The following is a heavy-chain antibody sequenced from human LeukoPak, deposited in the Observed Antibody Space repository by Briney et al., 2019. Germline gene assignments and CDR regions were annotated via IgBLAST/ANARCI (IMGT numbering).Heavy chain of an antibody. J-gene: IGHJ2*01. Sequence: SETLSLTCAVYGGSFSGYYWSWIRQPPGKGLEWIGEINHSGSTNYNPSLKSRVTISVDTSKNQFSLKLSSVTAADTAVYYCARMGRYCSGGSCYSWYFDLWGRGTLVTVSS. CDR3: ARMGRYCSGGSCYSWYFDL. CDR2: INHSGST. D-gene: IGHD2-15*01. CDR1: GGSFSGYY. V-gene: IGHV4-34*01.